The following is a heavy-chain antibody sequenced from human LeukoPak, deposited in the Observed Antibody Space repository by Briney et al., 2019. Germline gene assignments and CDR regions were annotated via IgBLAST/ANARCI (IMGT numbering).Heavy chain of an antibody. CDR3: ARDRITMVRGVTYYYGMDV. V-gene: IGHV3-53*01. J-gene: IGHJ6*02. Sequence: GSLRLSCAASGFTVSSNYMSWVRQAPGKGLEWVSVIYSGGSTYYADSVKGRFTISRDNSKNTLHLQMNSLRAEDTAVYYCARDRITMVRGVTYYYGMDVWGQGTTVTVSS. D-gene: IGHD3-10*01. CDR2: IYSGGST. CDR1: GFTVSSNY.